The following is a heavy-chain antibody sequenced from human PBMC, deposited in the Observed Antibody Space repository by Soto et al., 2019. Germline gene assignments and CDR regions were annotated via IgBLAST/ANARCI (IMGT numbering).Heavy chain of an antibody. CDR1: GGSISTYY. V-gene: IGHV4-59*01. D-gene: IGHD3-22*01. CDR2: IYFSGST. Sequence: SETLSLTCTVSGGSISTYYWSWIRQPPGKGLEWVGYIYFSGSTNHNPSLKSRITISVDTSKNQFSLKLSSVTAADTAVYYCARVDSGFNADYWGQGTLVTVSS. CDR3: ARVDSGFNADY. J-gene: IGHJ4*02.